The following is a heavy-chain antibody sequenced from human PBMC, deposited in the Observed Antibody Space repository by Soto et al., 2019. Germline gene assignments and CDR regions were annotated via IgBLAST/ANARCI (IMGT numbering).Heavy chain of an antibody. CDR3: ARRNYDSSGYYFFDY. V-gene: IGHV4-39*01. J-gene: IGHJ4*02. D-gene: IGHD3-22*01. CDR2: IYYSGST. CDR1: GGSISSSSYY. Sequence: QLQLQESGPGLVKPSETLSLTCTVSGGSISSSSYYWGWIRQPPGKGLEWIGSIYYSGSTYYNPSLKSLVTISVDTSKNQFSLKLSSVTAADTAVYYCARRNYDSSGYYFFDYWGQGTLVTVSS.